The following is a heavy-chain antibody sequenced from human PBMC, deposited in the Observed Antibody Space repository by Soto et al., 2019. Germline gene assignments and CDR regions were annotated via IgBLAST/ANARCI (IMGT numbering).Heavy chain of an antibody. CDR3: ARHTGDDYGVYGDFDY. CDR1: GGSISSYY. J-gene: IGHJ4*02. CDR2: IYYSGST. D-gene: IGHD4-17*01. Sequence: QVQLQESGPGLVKPSETLSLTCTVSGGSISSYYWSWIRQPPGKGLEWIGYIYYSGSTNYNPSLKSRVTISVDTSKNQFSLKLSSVTAADTAVYYCARHTGDDYGVYGDFDYWGQGTLVTVSS. V-gene: IGHV4-59*01.